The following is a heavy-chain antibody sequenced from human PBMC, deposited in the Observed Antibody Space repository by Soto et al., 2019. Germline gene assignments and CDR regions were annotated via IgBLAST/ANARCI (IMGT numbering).Heavy chain of an antibody. Sequence: SETLSLTCTVSCGSIINSSYYLGWIRQPPGKGLEWIGSIFYSGSTYYNPSLKIRVTISVDTSKNQFSLKLSSVTAADTAVYYCARHLTYCSAGSCYSDFPYYGMDVWGQGTTVTVSS. CDR1: CGSIINSSYY. J-gene: IGHJ6*02. CDR2: IFYSGST. CDR3: ARHLTYCSAGSCYSDFPYYGMDV. D-gene: IGHD2-15*01. V-gene: IGHV4-39*01.